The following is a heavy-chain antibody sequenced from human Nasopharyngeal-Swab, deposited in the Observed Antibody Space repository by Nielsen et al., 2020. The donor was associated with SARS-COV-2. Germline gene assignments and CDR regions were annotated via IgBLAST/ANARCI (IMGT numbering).Heavy chain of an antibody. J-gene: IGHJ6*02. CDR2: ISSSGSTI. D-gene: IGHD3-3*01. Sequence: LSLTCTVSGGSISDYYWSWIRQAPGKGLEWVSYISSSGSTIYYADSVKGRFTISRDNAKNSLYLQMNSLRAEDTAVYYCARDDYDFWSGKASYGMDVWGQGTTVTVSS. V-gene: IGHV3-11*01. CDR1: GGSISDYY. CDR3: ARDDYDFWSGKASYGMDV.